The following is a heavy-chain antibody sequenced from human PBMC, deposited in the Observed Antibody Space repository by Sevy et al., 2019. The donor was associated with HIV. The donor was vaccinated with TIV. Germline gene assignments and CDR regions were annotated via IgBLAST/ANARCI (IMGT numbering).Heavy chain of an antibody. CDR1: GYRFTDYW. V-gene: IGHV5-51*01. CDR3: ARGARGTLPSYYYYPMDA. J-gene: IGHJ6*02. CDR2: IYPGDSDT. D-gene: IGHD1-1*01. Sequence: GESLKISCKASGYRFTDYWIGWVRQMPGKGLEWMGIIYPGDSDTTYSPSFQGQVTISVDKSINTAYLQWSSLKASDTAIFYCARGARGTLPSYYYYPMDAWGQGTTVTVSS.